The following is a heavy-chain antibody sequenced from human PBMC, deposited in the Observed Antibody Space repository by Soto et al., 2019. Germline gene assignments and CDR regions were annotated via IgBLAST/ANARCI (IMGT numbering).Heavy chain of an antibody. CDR2: INPSGGST. CDR1: GYTFTSYY. Sequence: ASVKVSCKASGYTFTSYYMHWVRQAPGQGLEWMGIINPSGGSTSYAQKFQGRVTMTRDTSASAAYMELSSLTSEDTAVYYCARDRGSRDDCWGQGTLVTVSS. J-gene: IGHJ4*02. V-gene: IGHV1-46*01. CDR3: ARDRGSRDDC. D-gene: IGHD3-10*01.